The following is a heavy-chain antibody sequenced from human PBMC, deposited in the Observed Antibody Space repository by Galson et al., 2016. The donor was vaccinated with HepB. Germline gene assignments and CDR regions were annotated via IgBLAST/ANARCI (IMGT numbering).Heavy chain of an antibody. Sequence: SLRLSCAASGFMFRSYGMHWVRQAPGKGLEWVAVISYDGNKKYYGDSVKGRFTISRDNSNSTLFLEMDNLRAEDTAVYYCAEERDYPHNWLGPWGQGTLVTVSS. J-gene: IGHJ5*02. V-gene: IGHV3-30*18. D-gene: IGHD4-11*01. CDR1: GFMFRSYG. CDR3: AEERDYPHNWLGP. CDR2: ISYDGNKK.